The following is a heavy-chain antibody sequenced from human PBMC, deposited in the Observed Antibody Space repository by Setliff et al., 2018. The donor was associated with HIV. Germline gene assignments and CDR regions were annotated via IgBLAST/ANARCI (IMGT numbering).Heavy chain of an antibody. Sequence: PSETLSLTCTVSGGSISSSSYYWGWIRQPPGKGLEWIGSMYYTGSTYYNPSLKSRVTISIDTSKNQFSLKLNSVTAADTATYYCARDGGSSGWYFVLGYSDYWGPGTLVTVS. CDR1: GGSISSSSYY. D-gene: IGHD6-19*01. CDR3: ARDGGSSGWYFVLGYSDY. V-gene: IGHV4-39*02. CDR2: MYYTGST. J-gene: IGHJ4*02.